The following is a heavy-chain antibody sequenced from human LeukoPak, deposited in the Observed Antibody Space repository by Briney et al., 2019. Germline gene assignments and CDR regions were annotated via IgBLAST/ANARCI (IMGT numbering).Heavy chain of an antibody. V-gene: IGHV1-69*05. CDR3: ARGPSGVRYDSSGYPLSYQGDEYYFDY. D-gene: IGHD3-22*01. CDR1: GGTFSSYA. J-gene: IGHJ4*02. CDR2: IIPIFGTA. Sequence: ASVKVSCKASGGTFSSYAIRWVRQAPGQGLEWMGGIIPIFGTANYAQKFQGRVTITTDESTSTAYMELSSLRSEDTAVYYCARGPSGVRYDSSGYPLSYQGDEYYFDYWGQGTLVTVSS.